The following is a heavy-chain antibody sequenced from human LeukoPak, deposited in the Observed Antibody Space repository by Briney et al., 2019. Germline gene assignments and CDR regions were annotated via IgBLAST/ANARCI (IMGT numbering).Heavy chain of an antibody. V-gene: IGHV3-48*02. CDR1: GFTFSSYS. Sequence: GGSLRLSCAASGFTFSSYSMNWVRRAPGKGLEWVSYISSSSNTIYYADSVKGRFTISRDNAQNSLYLQMNSLRDEDTAVYYCATSGSYSFDYWGQGTLVTVSS. CDR3: ATSGSYSFDY. J-gene: IGHJ4*02. CDR2: ISSSSNTI. D-gene: IGHD1-26*01.